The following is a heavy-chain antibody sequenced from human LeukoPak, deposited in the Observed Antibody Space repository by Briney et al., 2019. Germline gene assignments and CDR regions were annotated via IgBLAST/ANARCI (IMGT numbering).Heavy chain of an antibody. J-gene: IGHJ4*02. CDR2: IIPILGIA. Sequence: ASVKVSCKASGYTFTSYDINWVRQAPGQGLEWMGRIIPILGIANYAQKFQGRVTITADKSTSTAYMEPSSLRSEDTAVYYCARETESTGYSSSWSLYFDYWGQGTLVTVSS. CDR3: ARETESTGYSSSWSLYFDY. D-gene: IGHD6-13*01. V-gene: IGHV1-69*04. CDR1: GYTFTSYD.